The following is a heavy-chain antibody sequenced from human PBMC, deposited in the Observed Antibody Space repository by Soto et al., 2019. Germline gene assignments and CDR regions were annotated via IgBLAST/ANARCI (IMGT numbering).Heavy chain of an antibody. J-gene: IGHJ2*01. V-gene: IGHV4-30-4*01. CDR1: GGSFSPNY. CDR2: IYYSGST. Sequence: TSETLSLTCTVSGGSFSPNYWSWIRQPPGKGLEWIGYIYYSGSTYYNPSLKSRVTISVDTSKNQFSLKLSSVTAADTAVYYCARDRSPKTYYYDSSGYYDGSYWYFDLWGRGTLVTVSS. D-gene: IGHD3-22*01. CDR3: ARDRSPKTYYYDSSGYYDGSYWYFDL.